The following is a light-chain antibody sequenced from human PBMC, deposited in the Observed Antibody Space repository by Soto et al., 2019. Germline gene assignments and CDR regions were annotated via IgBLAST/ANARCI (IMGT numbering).Light chain of an antibody. Sequence: EIVLTQSPATLSLSPGERVTLSCRTSQSVSKYLAWYQQKPGRAPRLLIYDASSRATGIPARFIGSGSGTDFTLTISSLEPEDFAIYYCQQRSNWPITFGQGTRLEIK. V-gene: IGKV3-11*01. CDR2: DAS. J-gene: IGKJ5*01. CDR3: QQRSNWPIT. CDR1: QSVSKY.